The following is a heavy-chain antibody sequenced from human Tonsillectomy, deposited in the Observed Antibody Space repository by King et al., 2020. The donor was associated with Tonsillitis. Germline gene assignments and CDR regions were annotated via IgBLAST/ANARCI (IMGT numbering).Heavy chain of an antibody. Sequence: VQLQESGPGLVKPSETLSLTCTVSGGSISSYYWSWIRQPPGKGLEWIGYIYYSGSTNYNPSLKSRVTISVDTSRNQFSLKVNSVTAADTAVYSCARRRSIVGAGPADAFDIWGQGTMVTVSS. D-gene: IGHD1-26*01. CDR2: IYYSGST. CDR1: GGSISSYY. V-gene: IGHV4-59*08. CDR3: ARRRSIVGAGPADAFDI. J-gene: IGHJ3*02.